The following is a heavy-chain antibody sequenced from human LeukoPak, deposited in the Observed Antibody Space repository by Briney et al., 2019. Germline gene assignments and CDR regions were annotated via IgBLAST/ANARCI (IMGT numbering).Heavy chain of an antibody. Sequence: SETLSLTCTVSGGSISSYYWSWIRQPPGKGLEWIGYIYYSGSTNYNPSLKSRVTISVDKSKNQFSLKLSSVTVADTAVYYCARAAMVRGAYYFDYWGQGTLVTVSS. CDR2: IYYSGST. J-gene: IGHJ4*02. D-gene: IGHD3-10*01. CDR3: ARAAMVRGAYYFDY. V-gene: IGHV4-59*12. CDR1: GGSISSYY.